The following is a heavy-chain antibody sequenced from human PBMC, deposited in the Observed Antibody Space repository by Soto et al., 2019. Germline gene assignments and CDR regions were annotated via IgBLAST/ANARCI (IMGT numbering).Heavy chain of an antibody. J-gene: IGHJ4*02. V-gene: IGHV4-39*01. Sequence: QLQLQESGPGLVKPSETLSLTCTVSGGSISSSSYYWGWIRQPPGKGLEWIGSIYYSGSTYYNPSLQGRVTISVDTSKNQFSLKLSSVTAADTAVYYCARQETVDYWGQGTLVTVSS. CDR1: GGSISSSSYY. CDR2: IYYSGST. CDR3: ARQETVDY.